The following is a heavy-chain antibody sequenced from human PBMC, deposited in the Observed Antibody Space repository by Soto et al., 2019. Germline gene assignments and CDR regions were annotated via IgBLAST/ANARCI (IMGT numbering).Heavy chain of an antibody. J-gene: IGHJ6*02. CDR3: AREAA. CDR2: IKQDGSGQ. CDR1: GFTFSGYW. Sequence: EVQLVESGGGLVQPGGSLRLSCAASGFTFSGYWMSWVRQAPGKGLEWVANIKQDGSGQCYVDSVKGRFTISRDNAKNSLYLQMNSLRAEDAAVYYCAREAAWGQGTTVTGSS. V-gene: IGHV3-7*05.